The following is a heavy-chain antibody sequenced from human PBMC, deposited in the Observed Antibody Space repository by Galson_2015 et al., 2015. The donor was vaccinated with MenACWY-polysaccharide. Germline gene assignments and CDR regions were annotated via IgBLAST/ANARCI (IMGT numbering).Heavy chain of an antibody. Sequence: SLRLSCAASGFPFSSYAIHWVRQAPGKGLEWEAVISYDGSDKYYADSVKGRFTISRDNPKNTLYLQMNSLRAEDTAVYYCAKPFYGGNSYGAFNIWGQGTMVTVSS. V-gene: IGHV3-30*18. CDR2: ISYDGSDK. CDR3: AKPFYGGNSYGAFNI. D-gene: IGHD4-23*01. J-gene: IGHJ3*02. CDR1: GFPFSSYA.